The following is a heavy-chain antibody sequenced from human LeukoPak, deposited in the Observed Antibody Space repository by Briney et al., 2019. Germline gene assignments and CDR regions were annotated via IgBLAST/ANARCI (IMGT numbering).Heavy chain of an antibody. CDR1: GFTFSNYG. Sequence: GGSLRLSCAASGFTFSNYGMNWVRQAPGKGLEWVSYISTRSGTIYYADSVKGRYTISRDNAQNSLYLQMNSLRAEDTAVYYCARSHIVEVTAGDYWGQGTLVTVSS. D-gene: IGHD2-21*02. CDR3: ARSHIVEVTAGDY. J-gene: IGHJ4*02. CDR2: ISTRSGTI. V-gene: IGHV3-48*04.